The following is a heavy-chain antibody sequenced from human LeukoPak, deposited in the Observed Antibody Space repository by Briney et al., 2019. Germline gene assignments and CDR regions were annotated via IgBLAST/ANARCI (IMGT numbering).Heavy chain of an antibody. CDR3: AKEEQWKGPFDY. V-gene: IGHV3-23*01. Sequence: GSLRLSCAASGFTFSSYAMSWVRQAPGKGLEWVSAISGSGGSTYYADSVEGRFTFSRDNSRNTLYLQMNSLRAEDTAVYYCAKEEQWKGPFDYWGQGTLVTVSS. D-gene: IGHD6-19*01. CDR2: ISGSGGST. J-gene: IGHJ4*02. CDR1: GFTFSSYA.